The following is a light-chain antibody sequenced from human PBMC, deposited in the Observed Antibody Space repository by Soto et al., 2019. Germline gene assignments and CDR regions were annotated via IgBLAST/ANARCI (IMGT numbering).Light chain of an antibody. V-gene: IGLV2-14*03. CDR2: DVT. J-gene: IGLJ1*01. CDR3: SSFTGSTYV. CDR1: SSEVGYNNY. Sequence: QSALTQPASVSGSPGQSITISCAGTSSEVGYNNYFSWYQHNPGKAPKVMICDVTNRPSGFSNRFSGSKSGNTASLTISGLQAEDEADYYCSSFTGSTYVFGTGTKVTVL.